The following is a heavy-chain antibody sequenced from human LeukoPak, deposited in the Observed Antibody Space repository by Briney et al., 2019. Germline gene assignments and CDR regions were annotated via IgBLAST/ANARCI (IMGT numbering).Heavy chain of an antibody. D-gene: IGHD7-27*01. CDR2: ISGSGGST. CDR3: AKDEEPNWGSYYFDY. J-gene: IGHJ4*02. V-gene: IGHV3-23*01. Sequence: VRQAPGXXLEWVSAISGSGGSTYYADSVKGRFTISRDNSKNTLYLQMNSLRAEDTAVYYCAKDEEPNWGSYYFDYWGQGTLVTVSS.